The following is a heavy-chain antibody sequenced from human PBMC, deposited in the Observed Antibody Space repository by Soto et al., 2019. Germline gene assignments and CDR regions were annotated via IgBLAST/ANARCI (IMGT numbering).Heavy chain of an antibody. V-gene: IGHV1-69*12. CDR2: IIPIFGTA. J-gene: IGHJ4*02. Sequence: QVQLVQSGAEVKKPGSSVKVSCKASGGTFSSYAISWVRQAPGQGLEWMGGIIPIFGTANYAQKFQGRVKITEDESTRKHYMELSSLRSEDTAVYYCARDAIQEYSSGWTDFDYWGQGTLVTVSS. CDR1: GGTFSSYA. D-gene: IGHD6-19*01. CDR3: ARDAIQEYSSGWTDFDY.